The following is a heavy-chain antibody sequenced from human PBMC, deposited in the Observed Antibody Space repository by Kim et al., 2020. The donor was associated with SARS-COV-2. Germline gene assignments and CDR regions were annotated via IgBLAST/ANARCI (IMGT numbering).Heavy chain of an antibody. J-gene: IGHJ3*02. CDR3: ARVGGSYSYDAFDI. V-gene: IGHV4-59*01. CDR2: IYYSGST. Sequence: SETLSLTCTVSGGSISSYYWSWIRQPPGKGLEWIGYIYYSGSTNYNPSLKSRVTISVDTSKNQFSLKLSSVTAADTAVYYCARVGGSYSYDAFDIWGQGTMGTVSS. CDR1: GGSISSYY. D-gene: IGHD1-26*01.